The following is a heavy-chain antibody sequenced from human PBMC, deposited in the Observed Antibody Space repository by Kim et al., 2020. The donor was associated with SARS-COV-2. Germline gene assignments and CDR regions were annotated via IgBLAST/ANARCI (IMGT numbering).Heavy chain of an antibody. CDR1: GFTFSSYA. CDR2: ISASGGDT. D-gene: IGHD1-20*01. Sequence: GGSLRLSCAASGFTFSSYALSWVRQAPGKGLEWVSRISASGGDTYYADSVQGRFTISRDNSKNALNLEMNSLRAEDTALYYCAKVYQLTAPSYDYWGQRT. J-gene: IGHJ4*02. V-gene: IGHV3-23*01. CDR3: AKVYQLTAPSYDY.